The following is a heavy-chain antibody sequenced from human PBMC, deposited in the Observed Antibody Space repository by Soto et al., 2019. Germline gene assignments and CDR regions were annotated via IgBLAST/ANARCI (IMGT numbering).Heavy chain of an antibody. D-gene: IGHD6-19*01. J-gene: IGHJ3*02. CDR3: ARDRQSSGWLDAFDI. Sequence: EVQLVESGGGLVQPGGSLRLSCAASGFTVSSNYMSWVRQAPGKGLEWVSVIFTGGSTYYADSVKGRFTISRHSSMNTVYLQMDSLRAEDTAVYYCARDRQSSGWLDAFDIWAKGQWSPSLQ. V-gene: IGHV3-53*04. CDR2: IFTGGST. CDR1: GFTVSSNY.